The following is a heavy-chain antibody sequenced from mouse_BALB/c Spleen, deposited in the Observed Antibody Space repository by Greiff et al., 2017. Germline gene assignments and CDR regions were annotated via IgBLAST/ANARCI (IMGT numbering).Heavy chain of an antibody. CDR3: ARGDYDEDYGLDY. V-gene: IGHV1-31*01. CDR1: GYSFTGYY. D-gene: IGHD2-4*01. J-gene: IGHJ4*01. Sequence: VQLQQSGPELVKPGASVKISCKASGYSFTGYYMHWVKQSHVKSLEWIGRINPYNGATSYNQNFKDKASLTVDKSSSTAYMELHSLTSEDSAVYYGARGDYDEDYGLDYWGQGTTVTVSA. CDR2: INPYNGAT.